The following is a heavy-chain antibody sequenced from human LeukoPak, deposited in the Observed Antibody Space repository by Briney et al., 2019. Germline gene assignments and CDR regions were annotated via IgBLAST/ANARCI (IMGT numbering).Heavy chain of an antibody. V-gene: IGHV5-51*01. Sequence: GESLKISGKGSGYSFTSYGIGWVRQMPGRGLEWMGIIYPGDSDTRYSPSFRGQVTISADKPISTAYLQWSSLKASDTAMYYCARRGSGWFDYWGQGTLVTVSS. D-gene: IGHD6-19*01. CDR1: GYSFTSYG. J-gene: IGHJ4*02. CDR2: IYPGDSDT. CDR3: ARRGSGWFDY.